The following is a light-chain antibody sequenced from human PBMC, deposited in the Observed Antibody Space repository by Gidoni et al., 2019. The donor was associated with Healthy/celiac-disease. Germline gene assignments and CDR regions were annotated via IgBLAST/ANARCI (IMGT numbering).Light chain of an antibody. CDR3: QQYNNWPRT. CDR1: QGVSSN. V-gene: IGKV3-15*01. Sequence: IVMPQSPATLSVPPGERATLSCRASQGVSSNLAWYQQKPGQAPRLLIYGASTRATGIPARFSGSGSGTEFTLTISSRESEDFAVYYCQQYNNWPRTFGQGTKVEIK. CDR2: GAS. J-gene: IGKJ1*01.